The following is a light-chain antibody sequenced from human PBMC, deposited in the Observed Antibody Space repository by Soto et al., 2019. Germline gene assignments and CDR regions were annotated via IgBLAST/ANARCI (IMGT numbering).Light chain of an antibody. Sequence: QSVLTQPASVSGSPGQSITISCTGTSSDVGGYNFVSWYQHHPGKAPKPIIYDVSNRPSGVSNRFSGSKSGNTASLTISGLQAEDDADYYCTSYTTSFTYVFGTGTKVTVL. CDR3: TSYTTSFTYV. J-gene: IGLJ1*01. CDR1: SSDVGGYNF. V-gene: IGLV2-14*03. CDR2: DVS.